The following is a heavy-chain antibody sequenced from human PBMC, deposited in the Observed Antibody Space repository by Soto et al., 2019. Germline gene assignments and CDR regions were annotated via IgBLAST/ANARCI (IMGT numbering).Heavy chain of an antibody. Sequence: SETLSLTCTVSGASISSSYWSWIRQHPGKGLEWIGYIYYSGSTYYNPSLKSRVTISVDTSKNQFSLKLSSVTAADTAVYYCARSLSSSSYLDYWGQGTLVTVSS. CDR3: ARSLSSSSYLDY. CDR2: IYYSGST. CDR1: GASISSSY. J-gene: IGHJ4*02. D-gene: IGHD6-6*01. V-gene: IGHV4-59*06.